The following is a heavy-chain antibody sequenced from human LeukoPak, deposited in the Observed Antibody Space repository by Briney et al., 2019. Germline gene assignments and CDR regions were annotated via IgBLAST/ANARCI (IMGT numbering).Heavy chain of an antibody. V-gene: IGHV4-34*01. CDR1: GGSFSGHY. D-gene: IGHD2-21*01. CDR2: VNHSGST. Sequence: SETLSLTCAVYGGSFSGHYWSWIRQPPGKGLEWIGEVNHSGSTNYNPSLKSRVTISVDASKNQFSLKLSSVTAADTAVYFCATTDKNRYYINVWGPGTTVIVSS. J-gene: IGHJ6*01. CDR3: ATTDKNRYYINV.